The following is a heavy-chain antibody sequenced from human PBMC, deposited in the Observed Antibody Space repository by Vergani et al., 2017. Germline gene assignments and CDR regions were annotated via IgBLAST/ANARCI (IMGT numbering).Heavy chain of an antibody. CDR2: ISGSGLST. Sequence: EVQLLESGGGLVQTGGSLRLSCAASGFTFSRYAMSWVRQAPGKGLEWVSAISGSGLSTYYADSVKGRFTISRDNSKNTLYLQMNSLSSEDAAVYYCARVEIAAEAREDYFDYWGQGTLVTVSS. J-gene: IGHJ4*02. D-gene: IGHD6-25*01. CDR3: ARVEIAAEAREDYFDY. V-gene: IGHV3-23*01. CDR1: GFTFSRYA.